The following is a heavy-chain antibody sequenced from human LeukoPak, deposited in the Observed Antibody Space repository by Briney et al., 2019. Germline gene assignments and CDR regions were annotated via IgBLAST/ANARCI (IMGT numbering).Heavy chain of an antibody. Sequence: GGSLRLSCEASGFTFSSYEMNWVRQAPGKGLEWVSYISSSGSTIYYADSVKGRFTISRDNAKNSLYLQMNSLKAEDTAVYYCARIFREIDYWGQGTLVTVSS. CDR3: ARIFREIDY. V-gene: IGHV3-48*03. D-gene: IGHD3-10*01. J-gene: IGHJ4*02. CDR2: ISSSGSTI. CDR1: GFTFSSYE.